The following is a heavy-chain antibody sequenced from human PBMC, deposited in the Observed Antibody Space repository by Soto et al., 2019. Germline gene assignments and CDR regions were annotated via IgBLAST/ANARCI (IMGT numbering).Heavy chain of an antibody. Sequence: QTGGSLRLSCAASGFTFSSYAMSWVRQAPGKGLEWVSAISGSGGSTYYADSVKGRFTISRDNSKNTLYLQMNSLRAEDTAVYYCAKDLRTMIVVPFGAFDIWGQGTMVTVSS. J-gene: IGHJ3*02. CDR1: GFTFSSYA. CDR3: AKDLRTMIVVPFGAFDI. V-gene: IGHV3-23*01. D-gene: IGHD3-22*01. CDR2: ISGSGGST.